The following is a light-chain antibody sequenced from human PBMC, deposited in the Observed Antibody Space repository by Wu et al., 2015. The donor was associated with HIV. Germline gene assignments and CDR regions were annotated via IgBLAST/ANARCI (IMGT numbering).Light chain of an antibody. CDR1: QDIDKY. V-gene: IGKV1-33*01. CDR3: QQYDNLPIT. J-gene: IGKJ4*01. Sequence: DVQMTQSPTSLSASVGDRVTITCQASQDIDKYLSWYQQKPGKAPNLLIYDASNWETGVPSRFSGSGSGTYFSLTISGLQPEDFATYFCQQYDNLPITFGGGPRWRSN. CDR2: DAS.